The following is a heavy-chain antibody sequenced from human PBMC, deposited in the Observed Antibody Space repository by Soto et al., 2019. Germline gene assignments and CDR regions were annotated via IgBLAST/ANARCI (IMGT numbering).Heavy chain of an antibody. V-gene: IGHV4-34*01. CDR3: ARGRYCSGGSCYSGAYFQH. J-gene: IGHJ1*01. D-gene: IGHD2-15*01. Sequence: QVQLQQWGAGLLKPSETLSLTCAVYGGSFSGYYWSWIRQPPGKGLDWIGEINHSGSTNYNPSLKSRVTTSVDTSKNQFSLKLSSVTAADTAVYYCARGRYCSGGSCYSGAYFQHWGQGTLVTVSS. CDR1: GGSFSGYY. CDR2: INHSGST.